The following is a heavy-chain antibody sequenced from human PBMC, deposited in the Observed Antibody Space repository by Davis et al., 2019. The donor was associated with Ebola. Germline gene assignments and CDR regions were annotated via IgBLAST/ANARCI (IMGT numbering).Heavy chain of an antibody. CDR3: AREEIVVVAANRYYYYGMDV. Sequence: SVKVSCKASGGTFSSYAISWVRQAPGQGLEWMGGIIPIFGSTNYAQNFQGRVTMTRDTSTSTDYMELSSLRSEDTAVYYCAREEIVVVAANRYYYYGMDVWGKGTTVTVSS. CDR2: IIPIFGST. J-gene: IGHJ6*04. CDR1: GGTFSSYA. D-gene: IGHD2-15*01. V-gene: IGHV1-69*05.